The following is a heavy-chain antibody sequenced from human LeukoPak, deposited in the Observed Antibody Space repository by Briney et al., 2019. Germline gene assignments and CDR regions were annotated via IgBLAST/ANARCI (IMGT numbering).Heavy chain of an antibody. D-gene: IGHD2-8*01. J-gene: IGHJ6*02. CDR1: GYTFTSYG. CDR2: ISAYNGNT. V-gene: IGHV1-18*01. Sequence: ASVKVSRKASGYTFTSYGISWVRQAPGQGLEWMGWISAYNGNTNYAQKLQGRVTMTTDTSTSTAYMELRSLRSDDTAVYYCARGVCTNGICYGPYYYYGMDVWGQGTTVTVSS. CDR3: ARGVCTNGICYGPYYYYGMDV.